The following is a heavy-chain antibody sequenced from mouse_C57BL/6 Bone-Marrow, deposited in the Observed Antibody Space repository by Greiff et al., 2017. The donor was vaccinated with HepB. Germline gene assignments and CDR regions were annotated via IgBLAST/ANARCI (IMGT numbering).Heavy chain of an antibody. Sequence: EVQLQESGGGLVQPKGSLKLSCAASGFSFNTYAMNWVRQAPGKGLEWVARIRSKSNNYATYYADSVKDRFTISRDDSESMLYLQMNNLKTEDTAMYYCVRQGGSTLFDYWGQGTTLTVSS. CDR3: VRQGGSTLFDY. V-gene: IGHV10-1*01. CDR2: IRSKSNNYAT. D-gene: IGHD1-1*01. J-gene: IGHJ2*01. CDR1: GFSFNTYA.